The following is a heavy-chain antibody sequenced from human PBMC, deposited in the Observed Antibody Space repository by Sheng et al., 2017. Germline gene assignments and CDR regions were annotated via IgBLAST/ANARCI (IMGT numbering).Heavy chain of an antibody. CDR1: GFTFSSYG. Sequence: QVQLVESGGGVVQPGRSLRLSCAASGFTFSSYGMHWVRQAPGKGLEWVAVIWYDGSNKYYADSVKGRFTISRDNSKNTLYLQMNSLRAEDTAVYYCARDPRGEMDYYGMDVWGQGTTVTVSS. D-gene: IGHD2-8*01. J-gene: IGHJ6*02. V-gene: IGHV3-33*01. CDR2: IWYDGSNK. CDR3: ARDPRGEMDYYGMDV.